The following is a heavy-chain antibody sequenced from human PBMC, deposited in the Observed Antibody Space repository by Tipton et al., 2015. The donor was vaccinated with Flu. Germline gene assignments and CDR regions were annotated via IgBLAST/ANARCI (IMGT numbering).Heavy chain of an antibody. Sequence: GSLRLSCAASGFTFSDYYMSWIRLAPGKGLEWVSHISSSGSSINYADSVKGRFTISRDNAKNSLYLQMNSLRAEDTAVYYCARDHPPSITVLGEITDYFGMDVWGQGTTVTVSS. CDR3: ARDHPPSITVLGEITDYFGMDV. CDR2: ISSSGSSI. J-gene: IGHJ6*02. D-gene: IGHD3-3*01. V-gene: IGHV3-11*01. CDR1: GFTFSDYY.